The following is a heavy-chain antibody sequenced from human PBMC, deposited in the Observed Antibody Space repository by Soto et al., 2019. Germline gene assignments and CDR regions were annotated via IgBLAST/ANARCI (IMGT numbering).Heavy chain of an antibody. Sequence: PSETLSLTCAVSGVTISTYYWSWIRQPPGKGLEWIGYNYHSGTTNYNPSLKSRVTISVDTSKNQFSLRLTSVTAADTAVYYCARAGNGCSSTSCHSQGSDAFDIWGQGTMVTVSS. V-gene: IGHV4-59*01. CDR3: ARAGNGCSSTSCHSQGSDAFDI. D-gene: IGHD2-2*01. CDR1: GVTISTYY. J-gene: IGHJ3*02. CDR2: NYHSGTT.